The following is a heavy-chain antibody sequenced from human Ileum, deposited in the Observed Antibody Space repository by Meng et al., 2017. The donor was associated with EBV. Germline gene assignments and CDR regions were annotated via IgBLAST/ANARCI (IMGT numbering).Heavy chain of an antibody. CDR3: ARGGGVLTPLDY. Sequence: QGQLQQWGPGLLKPSETRSLTCAVYGGFFSDYFWSWIRQPPGKGLEWIGEINHNGGTNYNPSLNPSLKSRVTISVDTSKNQFSLKLSSVTAADTAVYYCARGGGVLTPLDYWGQGTLVTVSS. CDR2: INHNGGT. V-gene: IGHV4-34*01. J-gene: IGHJ4*02. D-gene: IGHD2-8*02. CDR1: GGFFSDYF.